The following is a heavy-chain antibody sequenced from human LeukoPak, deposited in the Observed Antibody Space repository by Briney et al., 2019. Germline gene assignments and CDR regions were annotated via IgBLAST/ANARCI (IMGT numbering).Heavy chain of an antibody. CDR1: GYTFSEYY. CDR3: ARGGYSYGYAIDHYPMDV. Sequence: AAVKVSCKASGYTFSEYYIHWVRQAPGQGLEWMGWINIKSGGTNLTQKFQGRVTMTRDTSISAAYMELSRLRSDDTAVYYCARGGYSYGYAIDHYPMDVWGQGTTVTVSS. J-gene: IGHJ6*02. V-gene: IGHV1-2*02. D-gene: IGHD5-18*01. CDR2: INIKSGGT.